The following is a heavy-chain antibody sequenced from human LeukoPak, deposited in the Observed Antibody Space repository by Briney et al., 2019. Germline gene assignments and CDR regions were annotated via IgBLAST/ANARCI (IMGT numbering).Heavy chain of an antibody. Sequence: ASVTVSCKVSGYTLTEFSMHWVRQAPGKGLEWMGGFDPEDGTTIYAQKFQGRVTMTEDTSTDTAYMELSSLTSEDAAIYYCTRGASMNRGIIIYYFDYWGQGTLVTVSP. J-gene: IGHJ4*02. D-gene: IGHD3-10*01. CDR2: FDPEDGTT. V-gene: IGHV1-24*01. CDR1: GYTLTEFS. CDR3: TRGASMNRGIIIYYFDY.